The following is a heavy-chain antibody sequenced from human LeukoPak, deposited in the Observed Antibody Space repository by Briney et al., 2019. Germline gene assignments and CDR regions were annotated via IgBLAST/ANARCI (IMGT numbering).Heavy chain of an antibody. Sequence: GGSLRLSCAASGFIFSNYAFDWVRQAPGKGLEWVASISSSSSYIYYADSLKGRFTISRDNAKNSLYLQLNSLSGEDTAVYYCTRGNLDGSPGDYWGQGTLVIVSS. CDR3: TRGNLDGSPGDY. CDR2: ISSSSSYI. CDR1: GFIFSNYA. V-gene: IGHV3-21*01. J-gene: IGHJ4*02. D-gene: IGHD2/OR15-2a*01.